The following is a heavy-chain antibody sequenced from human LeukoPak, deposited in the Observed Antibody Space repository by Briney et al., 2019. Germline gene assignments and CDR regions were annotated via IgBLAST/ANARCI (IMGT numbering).Heavy chain of an antibody. CDR3: ARFSDLRDFDY. CDR1: GYTFTSNY. Sequence: ASVKVSRKASGYTFTSNYIHWVRQAPGQGLEWMGRINPNSGGTNYAQKFQGRVTMTRDTSISTAYMELSRLRSDDTAVYYCARFSDLRDFDYWGQGTLVTVSS. CDR2: INPNSGGT. V-gene: IGHV1-2*06. J-gene: IGHJ4*02.